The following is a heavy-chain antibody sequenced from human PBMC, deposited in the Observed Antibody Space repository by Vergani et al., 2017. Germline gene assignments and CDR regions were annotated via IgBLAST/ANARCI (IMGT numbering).Heavy chain of an antibody. V-gene: IGHV1-2*02. D-gene: IGHD2-2*01. CDR1: GYTFTDYF. J-gene: IGHJ4*02. Sequence: QVQLVQSGAEVKKPGASVKVSCKASGYTFTDYFMHWVRQAPGPGLEWMGCINPNSGGTNYAQKFQGRVTMTRDTSISTAYMELSNLRADDTAVYYCARVGTSSNRDYFDYWGQGTLVTVSS. CDR3: ARVGTSSNRDYFDY. CDR2: INPNSGGT.